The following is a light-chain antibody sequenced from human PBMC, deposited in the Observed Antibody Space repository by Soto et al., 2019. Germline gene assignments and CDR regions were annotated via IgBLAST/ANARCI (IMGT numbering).Light chain of an antibody. CDR1: QSISTY. CDR2: AAS. V-gene: IGKV1-39*01. J-gene: IGKJ1*01. CDR3: QQSYSTLVT. Sequence: DIQMTQSPSSLSASVGARVTITCRASQSISTYLNWYQQKPGKAPKLLIYAASSLQSGVPSRFSGSGSGTDFSLTISSLQPEDFANYYCQQSYSTLVTFGQGTKVAI.